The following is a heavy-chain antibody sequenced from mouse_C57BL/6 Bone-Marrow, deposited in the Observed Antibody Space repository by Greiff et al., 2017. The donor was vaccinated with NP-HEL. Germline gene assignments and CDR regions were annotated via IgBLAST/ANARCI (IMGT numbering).Heavy chain of an antibody. Sequence: QVQLQQPGAELVKPGASVKMSCKASGYTFTSYWITWVKQRPGQGLEWIGDIYPGRGSTNYNEKFTSKATLTVDTSSRTANMQLSSLTSEDSAVSYCARTSMIATRRVGYAMGYWGRGTSVTVSA. V-gene: IGHV1-55*01. CDR3: ARTSMIATRRVGYAMGY. CDR2: IYPGRGST. D-gene: IGHD2-4*01. J-gene: IGHJ4*01. CDR1: GYTFTSYW.